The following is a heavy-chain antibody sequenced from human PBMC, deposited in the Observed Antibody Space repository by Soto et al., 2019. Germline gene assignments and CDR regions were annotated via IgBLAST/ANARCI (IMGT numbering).Heavy chain of an antibody. Sequence: PGESLKISCKGSGYSFTSYWIGWVRQMPGKGLEWMGIIYPGDSDTRYSPSFQGQVTISADKSISTAYLQWSSLKASDTAMYYCATLWGSGYDSGRFDPWGQGTLVTVSS. J-gene: IGHJ5*02. CDR1: GYSFTSYW. V-gene: IGHV5-51*01. CDR2: IYPGDSDT. CDR3: ATLWGSGYDSGRFDP. D-gene: IGHD5-12*01.